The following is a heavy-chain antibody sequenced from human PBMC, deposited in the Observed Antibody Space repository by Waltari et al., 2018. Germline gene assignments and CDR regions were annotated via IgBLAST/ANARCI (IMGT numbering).Heavy chain of an antibody. CDR1: GDSITSHSFY. Sequence: QVQLQESGPGLVKPSQTLSLTCPVSGDSITSHSFYWNWVRQPAGKGLEWIGRFYSSEYINYNPSLKSRVTISRDTSKKQFFLKLTSVTAADTAFYYCAREVTKVELGRRLPHFFDSWGQGTLVTVSS. CDR3: AREVTKVELGRRLPHFFDS. CDR2: FYSSEYI. J-gene: IGHJ4*02. V-gene: IGHV4-61*02. D-gene: IGHD7-27*01.